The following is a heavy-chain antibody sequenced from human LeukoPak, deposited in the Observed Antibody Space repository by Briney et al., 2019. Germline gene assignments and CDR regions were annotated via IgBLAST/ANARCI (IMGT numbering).Heavy chain of an antibody. CDR2: INPNSGGT. J-gene: IGHJ4*02. CDR3: ARNEVGNYDSSGVDY. V-gene: IGHV1-2*02. Sequence: ASVKVSCKASGYTFTGFYMHWVRQAPGQGLEWMGWINPNSGGTNYAQKFQGRVTMTRDTSTSTAYMELSRLRSDDTAVYYCARNEVGNYDSSGVDYWGQGTLVTVSS. CDR1: GYTFTGFY. D-gene: IGHD3-22*01.